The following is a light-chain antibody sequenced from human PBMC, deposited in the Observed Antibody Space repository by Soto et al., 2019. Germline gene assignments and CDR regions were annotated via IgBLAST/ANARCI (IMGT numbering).Light chain of an antibody. J-gene: IGKJ3*01. Sequence: EIVLTQAPATLALSPGERATLSCRASQSVSSYLAWYQQKPGQAPRLLIYDASTRATGIPARFSGSGSGTDFTLTISSLEPEDFAVYYCQQRSNSPPGSFTSGPRTKVDIK. V-gene: IGKV3-11*01. CDR2: DAS. CDR3: QQRSNSPPGSFT. CDR1: QSVSSY.